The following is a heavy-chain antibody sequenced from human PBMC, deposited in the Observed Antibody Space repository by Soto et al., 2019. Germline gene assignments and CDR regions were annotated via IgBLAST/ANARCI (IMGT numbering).Heavy chain of an antibody. V-gene: IGHV3-48*02. CDR3: ARDPLLGYCSGGSCYPPWIDY. CDR2: ISSSSSTI. J-gene: IGHJ4*02. D-gene: IGHD2-15*01. CDR1: GFTFSSYS. Sequence: GGSLRLSCAASGFTFSSYSMNWVRQAPGKGLEWVSYISSSSSTIYYADSVKGRFTISRDNAKNSLYLQMNSLRDEDTAVYYCARDPLLGYCSGGSCYPPWIDYWGQGTLVTVSS.